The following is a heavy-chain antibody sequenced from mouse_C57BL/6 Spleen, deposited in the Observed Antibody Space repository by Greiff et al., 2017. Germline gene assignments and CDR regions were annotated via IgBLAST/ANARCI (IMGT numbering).Heavy chain of an antibody. V-gene: IGHV10-1*01. CDR3: VRQGYDGDFDY. Sequence: DVKLVESGGGLVQPKGSLKLSCAASGFSFNTYAMNWVRQAPGKGLEWVARIRSKSNNYATYYADSVKDRFTISRDDAESMLYLQMNNLKTEDTAMYYCVRQGYDGDFDYWGQGTTLTVSS. CDR2: IRSKSNNYAT. J-gene: IGHJ2*01. CDR1: GFSFNTYA. D-gene: IGHD2-14*01.